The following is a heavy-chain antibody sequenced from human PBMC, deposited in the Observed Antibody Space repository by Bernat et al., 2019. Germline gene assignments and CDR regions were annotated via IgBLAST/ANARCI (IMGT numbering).Heavy chain of an antibody. CDR2: IWYDGSNK. Sequence: QVQLVESGGGVVQPGRSLRLSCAASGFTFSSYGMHWVRQAPGKGLEWVAVIWYDGSNKYYADSVKGRFTISRDNSKNTLYLQMNSLRAEDTAVYYCARERRFIGYCSGGSCAMEYHAFDIWGQGTMVTVSS. D-gene: IGHD2-15*01. CDR3: ARERRFIGYCSGGSCAMEYHAFDI. CDR1: GFTFSSYG. V-gene: IGHV3-33*01. J-gene: IGHJ3*02.